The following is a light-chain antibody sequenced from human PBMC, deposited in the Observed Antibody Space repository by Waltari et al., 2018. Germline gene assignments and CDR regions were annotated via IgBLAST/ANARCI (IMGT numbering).Light chain of an antibody. CDR1: SGDVGGYRY. V-gene: IGLV2-14*03. Sequence: QSALTQPASVSGFPGQSITISCTGTSGDVGGYRYVSWYQEHPGKAPKLMIYDVSNRPSGVSNRFSGSKSGNTASLTISGLQAEDEADYYCSSYTTSNTLVFGGGTKLTVL. CDR3: SSYTTSNTLV. J-gene: IGLJ3*02. CDR2: DVS.